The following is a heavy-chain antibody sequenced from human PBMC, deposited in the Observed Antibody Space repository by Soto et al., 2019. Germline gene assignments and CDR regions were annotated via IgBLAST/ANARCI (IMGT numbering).Heavy chain of an antibody. CDR2: ISYDGSNK. CDR3: AKDATAFGLLQPHFDY. Sequence: GGSLRLSCAASGFTFSSYGMHWVRQAPGKGLEWVAVISYDGSNKYYADSVKGRFTISRDNSKNTLYLQMNSLRAEDTAVYYCAKDATAFGLLQPHFDYWGQGTLVTVSS. CDR1: GFTFSSYG. J-gene: IGHJ4*02. V-gene: IGHV3-30*18. D-gene: IGHD1-26*01.